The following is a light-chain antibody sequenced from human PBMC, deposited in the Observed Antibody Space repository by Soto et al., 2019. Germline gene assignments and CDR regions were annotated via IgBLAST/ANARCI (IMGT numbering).Light chain of an antibody. J-gene: IGKJ4*01. V-gene: IGKV1-9*01. CDR3: QQANSYPLT. Sequence: DIPLTQSPSFLSASVGDRVTITCRASQGLSNNVAWYQLKPGKAPNLLIYTAFTLQSGVPSRFSGSGSGTEFTLTISSLQPEDSAPYYCQQANSYPLTFGGGTNVEIK. CDR2: TAF. CDR1: QGLSNN.